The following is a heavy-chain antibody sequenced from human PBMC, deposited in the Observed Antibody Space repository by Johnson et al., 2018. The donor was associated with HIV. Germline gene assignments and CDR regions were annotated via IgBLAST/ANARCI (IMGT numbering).Heavy chain of an antibody. Sequence: QVQLVESGGGLVQPGRSLTLSCVGSGFTFSDYAIHWVRQAPGKGLEWVAVISDDGSNKYYADSVKGRFTISRDNSENTLYLQMKSLRTEDTAVYYCARDGDSDAFDIWGQGTVVTVSS. J-gene: IGHJ3*02. D-gene: IGHD4-17*01. CDR3: ARDGDSDAFDI. CDR1: GFTFSDYA. V-gene: IGHV3-30-3*01. CDR2: ISDDGSNK.